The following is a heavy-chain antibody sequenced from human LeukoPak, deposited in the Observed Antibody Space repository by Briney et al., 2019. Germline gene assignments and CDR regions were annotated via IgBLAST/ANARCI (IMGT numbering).Heavy chain of an antibody. CDR1: GYTSTGYY. CDR3: ARASLRDSSGYYYGLGPHYFDY. J-gene: IGHJ4*02. CDR2: IIPIFGTA. D-gene: IGHD3-22*01. V-gene: IGHV1-69*13. Sequence: SVKVSCKASGYTSTGYYMHWVRQAPGQGLEWMGGIIPIFGTANYAQKFQGRVTITADESTSTAYMELSSLRSEDTAVYYCARASLRDSSGYYYGLGPHYFDYWGQGTLVTVSS.